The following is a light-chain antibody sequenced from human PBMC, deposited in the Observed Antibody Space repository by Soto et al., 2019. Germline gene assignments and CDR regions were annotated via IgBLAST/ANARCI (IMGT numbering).Light chain of an antibody. CDR3: TKYNSATLN. Sequence: IHMTHSPSSLSAAVGDRFTITCRASLPISNYLAWYQQKPGKIPNLLIYAASTLQAGVPSGFSGSGSGKDLTITISSLQPEDVEAYYCTKYNSATLNFGGGTKVDIK. CDR1: LPISNY. CDR2: AAS. V-gene: IGKV1-27*01. J-gene: IGKJ4*01.